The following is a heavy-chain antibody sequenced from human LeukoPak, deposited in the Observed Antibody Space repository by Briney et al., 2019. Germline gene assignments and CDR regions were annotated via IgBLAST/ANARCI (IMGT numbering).Heavy chain of an antibody. CDR1: GLPFSTYS. Sequence: PGGSLRLSCAASGLPFSTYSMNWVRQAPGKGLEWVSYISSHSRTIYYADSVKGRFTISRDNAKNSLFLQMDSLRAEDTAVYYCASLLRDILPFFDYWGQGTLVTVSS. J-gene: IGHJ4*02. CDR3: ASLLRDILPFFDY. V-gene: IGHV3-48*01. CDR2: ISSHSRTI.